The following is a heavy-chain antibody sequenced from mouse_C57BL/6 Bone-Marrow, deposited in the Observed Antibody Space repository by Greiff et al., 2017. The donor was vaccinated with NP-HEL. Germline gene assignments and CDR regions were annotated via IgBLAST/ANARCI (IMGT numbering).Heavy chain of an antibody. V-gene: IGHV5-6*01. D-gene: IGHD2-1*01. CDR3: ARHGDYGNYFDY. CDR2: ISSGGSYT. J-gene: IGHJ2*01. CDR1: GFTFSSYG. Sequence: EVKLVESGGDLVKPGGSLKLSCEASGFTFSSYGMSWVRQTPDKRLEWVATISSGGSYTYYPDRVKGRFTISRDNAKNTLYLQMSSLKSEDTAMYYCARHGDYGNYFDYWGQGTTLTVSS.